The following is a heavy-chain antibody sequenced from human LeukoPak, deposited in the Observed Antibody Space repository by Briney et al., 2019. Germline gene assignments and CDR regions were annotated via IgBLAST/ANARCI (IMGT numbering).Heavy chain of an antibody. J-gene: IGHJ3*02. CDR2: ISSSGITI. CDR3: ARGYISMDAFDI. Sequence: PGGSLRLSCTASGFTFSDYYMSWIRQAPGKGLEWVSYISSSGITIYYADSVKGRFTISRDNAKNSLYLQMNSLRAEDTAEYYCARGYISMDAFDIWGQGTMVTVSS. V-gene: IGHV3-11*01. CDR1: GFTFSDYY. D-gene: IGHD3-10*01.